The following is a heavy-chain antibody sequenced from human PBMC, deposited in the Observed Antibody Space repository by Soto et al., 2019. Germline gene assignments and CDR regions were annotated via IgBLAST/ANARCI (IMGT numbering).Heavy chain of an antibody. CDR3: ARDGPYDSSGSYNWYFDL. CDR1: GGTFSSYT. CDR2: IIPILGIA. V-gene: IGHV1-69*08. D-gene: IGHD3-22*01. J-gene: IGHJ2*01. Sequence: QVQLVQSGAEVKKPGSSVKVSCKASGGTFSSYTISWVRQAPGQGLEWMGRIIPILGIANYAQKFQGRVTITADKSTSTAYRELSSLRSEDTAVYYCARDGPYDSSGSYNWYFDLWGRGTLVTVSS.